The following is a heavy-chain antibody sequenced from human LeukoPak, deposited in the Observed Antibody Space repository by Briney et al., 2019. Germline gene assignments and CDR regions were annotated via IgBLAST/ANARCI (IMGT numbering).Heavy chain of an antibody. CDR3: ARGGSSYYDSKKGRAFDI. D-gene: IGHD3-22*01. V-gene: IGHV1-18*04. CDR1: GYSFTSYG. J-gene: IGHJ3*02. CDR2: ISGYNGNT. Sequence: GASVKVSCKASGYSFTSYGISWVRQAPGQGLEWMGWISGYNGNTNYAQKVQGRVTMTTDTSTSTAYMELRSLKSDDTAVYYCARGGSSYYDSKKGRAFDIWGQGTMVTVSS.